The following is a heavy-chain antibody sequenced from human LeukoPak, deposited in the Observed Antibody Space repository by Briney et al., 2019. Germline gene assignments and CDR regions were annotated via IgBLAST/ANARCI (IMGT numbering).Heavy chain of an antibody. CDR2: IIPLLGIA. Sequence: GASVKVSCKASGGTFSSYAISWVRQAPGQGLEWRGRIIPLLGIANYAQKFQGRVTITADRSTSTAYMELSSMRSEDTAVYYCATWTVAPTTGDYFDYWGQGTLVTVSS. V-gene: IGHV1-69*04. D-gene: IGHD6-19*01. CDR1: GGTFSSYA. J-gene: IGHJ4*02. CDR3: ATWTVAPTTGDYFDY.